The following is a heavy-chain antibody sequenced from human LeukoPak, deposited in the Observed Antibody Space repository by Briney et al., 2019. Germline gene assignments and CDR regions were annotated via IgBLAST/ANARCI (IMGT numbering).Heavy chain of an antibody. CDR3: ARDGEMPTIYFDY. V-gene: IGHV3-7*01. J-gene: IGHJ4*02. D-gene: IGHD5-24*01. CDR1: GFTFSSHW. Sequence: GGSLRLSCAVSGFTFSSHWMSWVRQAPGKGLDWVANINQDGSETYYVDSVKGRFTISRDNAKNSLFLQMNNLRAEDTAVYYCARDGEMPTIYFDYWGQGTLVTVSS. CDR2: INQDGSET.